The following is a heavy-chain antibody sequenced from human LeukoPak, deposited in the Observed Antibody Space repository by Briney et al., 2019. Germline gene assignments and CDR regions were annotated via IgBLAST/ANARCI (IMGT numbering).Heavy chain of an antibody. D-gene: IGHD6-19*01. CDR2: IYYRGST. CDR3: ARDLRVGGSSGWYAFDI. V-gene: IGHV4-59*01. J-gene: IGHJ3*02. CDR1: GGSISSYY. Sequence: SETLSLTCTVSGGSISSYYWSWIRQPPGKGLEWIGYIYYRGSTNYNPSLKSRVTISIDTSKNQFSLTLSSVTAADRAVYYCARDLRVGGSSGWYAFDIWGQGTMVTVS.